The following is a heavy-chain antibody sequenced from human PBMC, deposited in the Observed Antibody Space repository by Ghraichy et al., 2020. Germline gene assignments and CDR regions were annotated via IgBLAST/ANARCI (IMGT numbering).Heavy chain of an antibody. Sequence: GESLRLSCAASGFTFSSYAMSWVRQAPGKGLEWVSAISGSGGSTYYADSVKGRFTISRDNSKNTLYLQMNSLRAEDTAVYYCAKVPVRYSGYVDYFDYWGQGTLVTVSS. CDR2: ISGSGGST. CDR1: GFTFSSYA. D-gene: IGHD5-12*01. J-gene: IGHJ4*02. V-gene: IGHV3-23*01. CDR3: AKVPVRYSGYVDYFDY.